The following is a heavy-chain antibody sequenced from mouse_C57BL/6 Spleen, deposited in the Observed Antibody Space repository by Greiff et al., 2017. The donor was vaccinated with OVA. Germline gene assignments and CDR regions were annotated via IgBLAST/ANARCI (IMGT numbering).Heavy chain of an antibody. CDR3: ANSPRTVVEGAYAMDD. J-gene: IGHJ4*01. CDR1: GYTFTSYW. V-gene: IGHV1-53*01. D-gene: IGHD1-1*01. Sequence: QVQLQQPGTELVKPGASVKLSCKASGYTFTSYWMHWVKQRPGQGLEWIGNINPSNGGTNYNEKFKSKATLTVDKSSSTAYMQLSSLTSEDSAVYYCANSPRTVVEGAYAMDDWGQGTSVTVAS. CDR2: INPSNGGT.